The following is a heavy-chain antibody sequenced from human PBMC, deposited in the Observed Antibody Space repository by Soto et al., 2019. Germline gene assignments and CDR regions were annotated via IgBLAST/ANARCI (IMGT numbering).Heavy chain of an antibody. CDR3: ARGPTVTYVDY. CDR2: IYHSGST. J-gene: IGHJ4*02. Sequence: QLQLQESGSGLVKPSQTLSLTCAVSGGSISSGGYSWSWIRQPPGKGLEWIGYIYHSGSTYYNPSRKSRVTISVDRSKNQFSLKLSSVTAADTAVYYCARGPTVTYVDYWGQGTLVTVSS. D-gene: IGHD4-17*01. V-gene: IGHV4-30-2*01. CDR1: GGSISSGGYS.